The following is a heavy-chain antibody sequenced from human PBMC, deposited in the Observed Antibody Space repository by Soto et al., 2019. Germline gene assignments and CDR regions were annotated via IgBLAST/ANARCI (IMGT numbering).Heavy chain of an antibody. Sequence: GGSLRLSCAASGFTFSDYYMSWIRQAPGKGLEWVAVISYDGSNKYYADSVKGRFTISRDNSKNTLYLQMNSLRAEDTAVYYCARGGDFWSGSPPYYYYGMDVWGQGTTVTVSS. CDR2: ISYDGSNK. CDR1: GFTFSDYY. D-gene: IGHD3-3*01. V-gene: IGHV3-30-3*01. CDR3: ARGGDFWSGSPPYYYYGMDV. J-gene: IGHJ6*02.